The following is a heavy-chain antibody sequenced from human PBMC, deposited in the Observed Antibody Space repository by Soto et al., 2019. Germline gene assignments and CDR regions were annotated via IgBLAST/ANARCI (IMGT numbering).Heavy chain of an antibody. CDR3: ASFRTDYYYGMDV. Sequence: LSLTCAVYGGSFSGYYWSWIRQPPGKGLEWIGEINHSGSTNYNPSLKSRVTISVDTSKNQFSLKLSSVTAADTAVYYCASFRTDYYYGMDVWGQGTTVTVSS. J-gene: IGHJ6*02. CDR2: INHSGST. D-gene: IGHD2-8*02. V-gene: IGHV4-34*01. CDR1: GGSFSGYY.